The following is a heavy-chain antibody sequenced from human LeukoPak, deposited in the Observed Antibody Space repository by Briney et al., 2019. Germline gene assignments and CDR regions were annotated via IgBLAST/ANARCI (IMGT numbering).Heavy chain of an antibody. CDR3: ARSPPPYYYDSSGPIDY. V-gene: IGHV1-18*01. CDR2: ISAYTGNT. Sequence: ASVKVSCKASGYTLISYSITWVRQAPGQGLEWMGWISAYTGNTLYAQKFQGRVTMTTDTSTSTAYMELKSLRYDDTALYYCARSPPPYYYDSSGPIDYWGQGTLVTVSS. J-gene: IGHJ4*02. D-gene: IGHD3-22*01. CDR1: GYTLISYS.